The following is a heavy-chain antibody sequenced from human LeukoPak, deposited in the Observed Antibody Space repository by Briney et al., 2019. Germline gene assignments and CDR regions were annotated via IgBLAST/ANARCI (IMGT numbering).Heavy chain of an antibody. CDR2: ISYDGSDK. D-gene: IGHD2-21*02. CDR1: GFTFTSYA. Sequence: SGTSLRLSCEVSGFTFTSYAMHWVRQAPGKGLDWVAVISYDGSDKYYADSVKGRFTISRDNSKNTLYLQMNSLRAEDTAVYYCARDQEPYCGGDCYSDYWGQGTLVTVSS. V-gene: IGHV3-30*03. CDR3: ARDQEPYCGGDCYSDY. J-gene: IGHJ4*02.